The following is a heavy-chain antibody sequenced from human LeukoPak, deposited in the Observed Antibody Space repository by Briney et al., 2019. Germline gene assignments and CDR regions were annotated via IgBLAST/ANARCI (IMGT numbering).Heavy chain of an antibody. J-gene: IGHJ6*03. CDR2: ISAYNGNT. D-gene: IGHD3-3*01. V-gene: IGHV1-18*01. Sequence: ASVKVSCKASGYTFTSYGISWVRQAPGQGLEWMGWISAYNGNTNYAQKLQGRVTMTTDTSTSTAYMELRSLRSDDTAVYYCARRTYDFWSGSILNLYYYYYMDVWGKGTTVTVSS. CDR3: ARRTYDFWSGSILNLYYYYYMDV. CDR1: GYTFTSYG.